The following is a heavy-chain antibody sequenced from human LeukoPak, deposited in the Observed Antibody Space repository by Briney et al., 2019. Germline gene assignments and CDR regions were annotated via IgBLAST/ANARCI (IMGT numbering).Heavy chain of an antibody. V-gene: IGHV3-48*02. CDR2: ISSSSTI. CDR3: ARALSIAAHNFDY. CDR1: GFTFSSYS. Sequence: GSLRLSCAASGFTFSSYSMNWVRQAPGKGLEWVSYISSSSTIYYADSVKGRFTISRDNAKNSLYLQMNSLRDEDTAVYYCARALSIAAHNFDYWGQGTLVTVSS. D-gene: IGHD6-6*01. J-gene: IGHJ4*02.